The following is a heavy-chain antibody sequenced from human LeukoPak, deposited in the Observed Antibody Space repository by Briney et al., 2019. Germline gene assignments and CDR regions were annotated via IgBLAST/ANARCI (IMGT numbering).Heavy chain of an antibody. CDR2: ISGSGATS. J-gene: IGHJ4*02. D-gene: IGHD2-8*01. CDR3: AKDRIVLTVYAFDS. V-gene: IGHV3-23*01. Sequence: PGGSLRLSCAASGFTFSKYAMNWVRQLPGKGLEWVSVISGSGATSSYADSVQGRFTISRDNSKNTVHLQMNSLRPEDTAVYYCAKDRIVLTVYAFDSWGQGSLVTVSS. CDR1: GFTFSKYA.